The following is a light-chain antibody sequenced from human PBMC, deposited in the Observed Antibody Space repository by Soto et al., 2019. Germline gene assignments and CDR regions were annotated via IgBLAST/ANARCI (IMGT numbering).Light chain of an antibody. CDR1: SSDVGGYNY. Sequence: QSVLTQPASVSGSPGQSITISCTGTSSDVGGYNYVSWYQQHPGKAPELMIYEVSNRPSGVSNRFSGSKSGNTASLTISGLQAEDEADYYCSSYTSSSTFYVFGTGTKVTVL. V-gene: IGLV2-14*01. J-gene: IGLJ1*01. CDR3: SSYTSSSTFYV. CDR2: EVS.